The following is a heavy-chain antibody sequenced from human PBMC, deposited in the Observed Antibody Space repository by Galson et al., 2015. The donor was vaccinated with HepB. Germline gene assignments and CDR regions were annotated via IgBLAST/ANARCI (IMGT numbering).Heavy chain of an antibody. CDR2: IDWDDDK. J-gene: IGHJ3*02. Sequence: PALVKPTQPLTLTCTFSGFSLSTRGMCVSWIRQPPGKALEWLALIDWDDDKYYSTSLKTRLTISKDTSKNQVVLTMTNMDPVDTATYYCARLDGGTTHAFDIWGQGTMVTVSS. CDR1: GFSLSTRGMC. V-gene: IGHV2-70*01. D-gene: IGHD1-7*01. CDR3: ARLDGGTTHAFDI.